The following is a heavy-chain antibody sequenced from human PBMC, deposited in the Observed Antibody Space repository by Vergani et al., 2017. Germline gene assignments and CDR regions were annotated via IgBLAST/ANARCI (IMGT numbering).Heavy chain of an antibody. CDR2: IYHSRTT. D-gene: IGHD3-22*01. V-gene: IGHV4-34*01. J-gene: IGHJ4*02. CDR3: ASQVMIVGVKG. CDR1: GGAFSTFY. Sequence: QVQLQQWGAGLLKPSETLSLTCAVYGGAFSTFYWSCIRQPPGKGLEWIGSIYHSRTTYYNPSLKCRVTISVDTSKNQFSLKLSSVTAADAAVYYCASQVMIVGVKGWGQGTLVTVSS.